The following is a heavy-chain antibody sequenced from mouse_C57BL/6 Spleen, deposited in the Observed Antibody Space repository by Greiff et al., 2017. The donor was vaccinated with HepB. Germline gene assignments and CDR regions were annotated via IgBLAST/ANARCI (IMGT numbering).Heavy chain of an antibody. CDR3: ARYDYDEGPFAY. J-gene: IGHJ3*01. V-gene: IGHV1-55*01. Sequence: QVQLKQPGAELVKPGASVKMSCKASGYTFTSYWITWVKQRPGQGLEWIGDIYPGSGSTNYNEKFKSKATLTVDTSSSTAYMQLSSLTSEDSAVYYCARYDYDEGPFAYWGQGTLVTVSA. CDR2: IYPGSGST. CDR1: GYTFTSYW. D-gene: IGHD2-4*01.